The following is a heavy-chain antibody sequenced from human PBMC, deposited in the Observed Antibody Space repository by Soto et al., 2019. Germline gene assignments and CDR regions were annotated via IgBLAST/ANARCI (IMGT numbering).Heavy chain of an antibody. CDR1: GGTYGSYA. Sequence: PEEVSCKASGGTYGSYAIICVRQAHGQGLEWMGGIIPIFGTANYAQKFQGRVTITADESTSTAYMELSSLRSEDTAVYYCARAQLTTVPSSFDYWGQGTLVTVSS. V-gene: IGHV1-69*01. J-gene: IGHJ4*02. D-gene: IGHD4-4*01. CDR3: ARAQLTTVPSSFDY. CDR2: IIPIFGTA.